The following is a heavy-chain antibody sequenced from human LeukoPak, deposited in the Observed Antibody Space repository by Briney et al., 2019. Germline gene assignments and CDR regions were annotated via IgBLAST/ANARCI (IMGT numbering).Heavy chain of an antibody. J-gene: IGHJ4*02. CDR3: ARFSGGSKRYAY. Sequence: SETLSLTCAVYGGSFSGYYWSWIRQPPGKGLEWIGEINHSGSTNYNPSLKSRVTISVDTSKNQFSLKLSSVTAADTAVYYCARFSGGSKRYAYWGQGTLVTVSS. CDR1: GGSFSGYY. CDR2: INHSGST. V-gene: IGHV4-34*01. D-gene: IGHD1-26*01.